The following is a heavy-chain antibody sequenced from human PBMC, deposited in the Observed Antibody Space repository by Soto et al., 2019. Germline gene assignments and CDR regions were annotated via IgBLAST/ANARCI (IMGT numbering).Heavy chain of an antibody. CDR2: TSSSSSTI. Sequence: GGSLRLSCAASVFTFSSYSMNWVRQAPGKGLEWVSYTSSSSSTIYYADSVKGRFTISRDNAKNSLYLQMNSLRDEDTAVYYCARGFGPIAAPGEKDRADAFDIWGQGTMVTVSS. J-gene: IGHJ3*02. CDR1: VFTFSSYS. V-gene: IGHV3-48*02. D-gene: IGHD6-13*01. CDR3: ARGFGPIAAPGEKDRADAFDI.